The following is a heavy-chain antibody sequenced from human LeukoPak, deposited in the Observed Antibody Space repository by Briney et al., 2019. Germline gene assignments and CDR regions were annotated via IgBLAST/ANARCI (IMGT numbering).Heavy chain of an antibody. CDR2: ISYDGSNK. Sequence: GGSLRLSCAASGFTFSSYAMHWVRQAPGKGLEWVAVISYDGSNKYYADSVKGRFTISRDNSKNTLYLQMNSLRAEDTAVYYCAKDGVAAAGDWGQGTLVTVSS. V-gene: IGHV3-30-3*01. D-gene: IGHD6-13*01. CDR1: GFTFSSYA. J-gene: IGHJ4*02. CDR3: AKDGVAAAGD.